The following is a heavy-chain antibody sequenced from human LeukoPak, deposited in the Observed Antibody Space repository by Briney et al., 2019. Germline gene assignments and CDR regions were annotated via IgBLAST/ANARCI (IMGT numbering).Heavy chain of an antibody. J-gene: IGHJ6*03. CDR3: ARAYYYDGSGSPDKAFYYYYYYYMDV. V-gene: IGHV1-8*01. Sequence: GASVKVSCKASGYTFTSYDINWVRQATGQGLEWMGWMNPNSGNTGYAQKFQGRVTMTRNTSISTAYMELSSLRSEDTAVYYCARAYYYDGSGSPDKAFYYYYYYYMDVWGKGTTVTVSS. CDR1: GYTFTSYD. D-gene: IGHD3-22*01. CDR2: MNPNSGNT.